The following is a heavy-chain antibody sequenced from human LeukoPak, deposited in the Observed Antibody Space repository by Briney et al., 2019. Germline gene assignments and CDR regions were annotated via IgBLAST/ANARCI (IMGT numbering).Heavy chain of an antibody. CDR1: GGSISTYY. V-gene: IGHV4-59*01. CDR3: ARDSH. J-gene: IGHJ4*02. CDR2: ISYSGGT. Sequence: SETLSLTCTVSGGSISTYYWSWIRQPPGKGLEWIGFISYSGGTNYNPSLKSRVTISIDTSRNQFSLKLSSVTAADTAVYYCARDSHLGQGTLVTVSS.